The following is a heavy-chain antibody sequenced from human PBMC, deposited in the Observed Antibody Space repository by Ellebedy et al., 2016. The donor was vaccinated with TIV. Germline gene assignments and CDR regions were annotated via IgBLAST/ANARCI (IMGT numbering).Heavy chain of an antibody. CDR3: ARGSVPGDYSHNYYNYGMDV. CDR1: GGTLRSYV. CDR2: IIPIFGTT. V-gene: IGHV1-69*13. Sequence: SVKVSXXASGGTLRSYVIGWVRQAPGQGLEWMGGIIPIFGTTNYAQKSQGRVTITADASTSTAYMELSSLRSEDTAVYYCARGSVPGDYSHNYYNYGMDVWGQGTTVTVSS. J-gene: IGHJ6*02. D-gene: IGHD4-17*01.